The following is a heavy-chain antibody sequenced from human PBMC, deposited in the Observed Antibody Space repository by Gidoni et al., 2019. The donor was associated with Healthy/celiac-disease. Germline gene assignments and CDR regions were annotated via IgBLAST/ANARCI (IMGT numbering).Heavy chain of an antibody. J-gene: IGHJ3*02. CDR2: IYYSGST. CDR3: ARDADYYDSSGYSKDAFDI. D-gene: IGHD3-22*01. V-gene: IGHV4-59*01. Sequence: QVQLQESGPGLVKHSETLSLTCTVSGGSIRSYYWSWIRQHPGKGLEWSGYIYYSGSTNYNPSIKSRVTISVDTSKNQFSLKLSSVTAADTAVYYCARDADYYDSSGYSKDAFDIWGQGTMVTVSS. CDR1: GGSIRSYY.